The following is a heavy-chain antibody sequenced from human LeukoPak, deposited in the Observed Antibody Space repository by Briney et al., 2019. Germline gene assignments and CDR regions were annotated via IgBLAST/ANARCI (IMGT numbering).Heavy chain of an antibody. V-gene: IGHV1-24*01. CDR1: GYTLTELS. Sequence: GASVKVSCKVSGYTLTELSMHWVRQAPGKGLEWMGGFDPEDGETIYAQKFQGRVTMTTDTSTGTAYMELRSLRSDDTAVYYCARSGRGTYYYFDYWGQGTLVTVSS. CDR2: FDPEDGET. J-gene: IGHJ4*02. CDR3: ARSGRGTYYYFDY. D-gene: IGHD1-26*01.